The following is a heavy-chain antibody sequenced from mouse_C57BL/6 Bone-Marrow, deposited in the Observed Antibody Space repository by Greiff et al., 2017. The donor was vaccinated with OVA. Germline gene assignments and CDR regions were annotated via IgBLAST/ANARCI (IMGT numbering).Heavy chain of an antibody. CDR2: INPNNGGT. CDR3: AGVEDLAY. Sequence: VQLQQSGPELVKPGASVKISCKASGYTFTDYYMNWVKQSHGKSLEWIGDINPNNGGTSYNQKFKGKATLTVDKSSSTAYMELRSLTSEDSAVYYCAGVEDLAYWGQGTLVTVSA. J-gene: IGHJ3*01. CDR1: GYTFTDYY. V-gene: IGHV1-26*01.